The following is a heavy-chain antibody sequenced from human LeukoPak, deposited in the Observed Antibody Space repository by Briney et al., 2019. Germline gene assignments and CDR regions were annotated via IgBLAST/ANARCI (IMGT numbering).Heavy chain of an antibody. CDR2: IYYSGST. CDR1: GGSISSSSYY. J-gene: IGHJ5*02. D-gene: IGHD3-16*01. V-gene: IGHV4-39*01. Sequence: SETLSLTCTVSGGSISSSSYYWGWIRQPPGKGLEWIGSIYYSGSTYYNPSLKSRVTISVDTSKNQFSLKLSSVTAADTAVYYCAGAAVRYWFDPWGQGTLVTVSS. CDR3: AGAAVRYWFDP.